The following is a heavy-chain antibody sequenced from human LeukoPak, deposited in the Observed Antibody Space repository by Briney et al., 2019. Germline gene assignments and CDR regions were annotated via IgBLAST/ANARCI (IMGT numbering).Heavy chain of an antibody. CDR1: GFTVSNYW. J-gene: IGHJ3*02. D-gene: IGHD2-21*01. CDR2: THTDVSST. V-gene: IGHV3-74*01. Sequence: GGSLRLSCAAAGFTVSNYWMFWVRQAPGKELVCVSQTHTDVSSTTYADSVKGRFTISRDNAKNKLYLQMNSLRAEDTAVYYCARGGVAGAFDIWGQGTMVTVSS. CDR3: ARGGVAGAFDI.